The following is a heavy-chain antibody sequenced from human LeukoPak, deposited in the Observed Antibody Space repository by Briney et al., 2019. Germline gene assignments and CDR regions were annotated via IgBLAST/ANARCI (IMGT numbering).Heavy chain of an antibody. CDR1: GGSISSYY. CDR3: AREGSDISLDV. Sequence: SETLSLTCSVSGGSISSYYWSWIRQPPGKGLEWIGYIYYSGSTNYNPSLKSRVTISVDTSKNQFSLRLNSVTAADTAVYYCAREGSDISLDVWGQGTMVTVSS. CDR2: IYYSGST. V-gene: IGHV4-59*01. J-gene: IGHJ3*01. D-gene: IGHD3-3*02.